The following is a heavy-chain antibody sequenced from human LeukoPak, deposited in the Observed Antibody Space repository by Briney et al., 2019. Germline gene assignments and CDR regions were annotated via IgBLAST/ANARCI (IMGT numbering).Heavy chain of an antibody. CDR1: GGSISSYY. CDR2: INHSGST. Sequence: SETLSLTCTVSGGSISSYYWSWIRQPPGKGLEWIGEINHSGSTNYNPSLKSRVTISVDTSKNQFSLKLNSVTAADTAVYYCARGSGSWSKIFDYWGQGTLVTVSS. CDR3: ARGSGSWSKIFDY. D-gene: IGHD1-26*01. V-gene: IGHV4-34*01. J-gene: IGHJ4*02.